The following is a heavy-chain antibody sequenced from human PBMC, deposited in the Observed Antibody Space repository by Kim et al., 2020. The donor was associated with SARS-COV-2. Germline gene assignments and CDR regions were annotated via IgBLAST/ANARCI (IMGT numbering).Heavy chain of an antibody. J-gene: IGHJ4*02. Sequence: SETLSLTCTVSGVSISSYYWRWIRQPPGKGLEWVGYIYYSGSTNYNPALKSRVTISVDTSKNQFSLKLRSVTAADTAAYYCAREKWLSTVADFDYWGQGT. D-gene: IGHD4-17*01. CDR2: IYYSGST. V-gene: IGHV4-59*01. CDR3: AREKWLSTVADFDY. CDR1: GVSISSYY.